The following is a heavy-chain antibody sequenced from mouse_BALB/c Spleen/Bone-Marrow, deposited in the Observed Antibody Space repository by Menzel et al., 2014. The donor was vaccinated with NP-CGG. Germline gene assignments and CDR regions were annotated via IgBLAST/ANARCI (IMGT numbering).Heavy chain of an antibody. CDR1: GFSLTSYG. D-gene: IGHD1-1*01. CDR2: ILAGGST. J-gene: IGHJ4*01. Sequence: VKLQESGPGLVAPSQSLSITCTVSGFSLTSYGVHWVRQPPGKGLEWLGVILAGGSTSYNSALMSRLSINQDNSKSQVFLKLNSLQTDDTATYYCAREGRGYYGSSGAAMDYWGQGTSVTVSS. CDR3: AREGRGYYGSSGAAMDY. V-gene: IGHV2-9*02.